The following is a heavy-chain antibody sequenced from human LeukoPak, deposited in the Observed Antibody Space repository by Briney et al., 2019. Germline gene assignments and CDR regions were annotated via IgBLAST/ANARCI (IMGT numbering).Heavy chain of an antibody. CDR2: IYTSGST. CDR1: GGSISSYY. V-gene: IGHV4-4*07. D-gene: IGHD3-9*01. Sequence: SETLSLTCTVSGGSISSYYWSWIRQPAGKGLEWIGRIYTSGSTNYNPSLKSRVTMSVDTSKNQFSLKLSSVTAADTAVYYCARGHYDILTEEFDPWGQGTLVTVSS. CDR3: ARGHYDILTEEFDP. J-gene: IGHJ5*02.